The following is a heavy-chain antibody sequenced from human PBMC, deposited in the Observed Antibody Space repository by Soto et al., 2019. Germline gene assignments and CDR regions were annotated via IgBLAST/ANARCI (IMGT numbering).Heavy chain of an antibody. CDR1: GYTFTSYA. V-gene: IGHV1-3*01. Sequence: QVQLVQSGAEVKKPGASVKVSCTASGYTFTSYAMHWVRQAPGQRLEWMGWINAGNGNTNYAQKLQGRVTMTTDTSTSTAYMELRSLRSDDTAVYYCARWGRFLEWPGGMDVWGQGTTVTVSS. D-gene: IGHD3-3*01. J-gene: IGHJ6*02. CDR2: INAGNGNT. CDR3: ARWGRFLEWPGGMDV.